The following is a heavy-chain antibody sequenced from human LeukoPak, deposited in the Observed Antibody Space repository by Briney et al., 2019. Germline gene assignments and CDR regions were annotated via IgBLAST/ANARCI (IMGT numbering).Heavy chain of an antibody. CDR2: INHSGST. CDR1: GGSFSAYY. CDR3: ARRFGAWLSCDY. V-gene: IGHV4-34*01. Sequence: SETLSLTCAVYGGSFSAYYWSWIRQPPGKGLEWIGEINHSGSTNHNPSLKSRVTISVDTSKNQFSLKLNSVTAADTAVYYCARRFGAWLSCDYWGQGTLVTVSS. D-gene: IGHD5-24*01. J-gene: IGHJ4*02.